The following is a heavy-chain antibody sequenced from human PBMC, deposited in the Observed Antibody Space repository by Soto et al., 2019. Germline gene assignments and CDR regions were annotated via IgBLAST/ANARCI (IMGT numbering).Heavy chain of an antibody. CDR1: GDSISSSTYY. CDR2: INYNGNT. V-gene: IGHV4-39*01. Sequence: PSETLSLTCTISGDSISSSTYYWGWIRQPPGKGLEWIGSINYNGNTYSSPSLKSRLTISVDTSNNQFSLKLSSVTAADTAVYFCATFGVVSLIIEYWGQGLLVTVSS. CDR3: ATFGVVSLIIEY. D-gene: IGHD3-3*01. J-gene: IGHJ4*02.